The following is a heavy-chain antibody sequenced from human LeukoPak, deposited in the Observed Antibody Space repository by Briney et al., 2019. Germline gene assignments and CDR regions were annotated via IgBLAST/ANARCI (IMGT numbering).Heavy chain of an antibody. D-gene: IGHD3-22*01. J-gene: IGHJ2*01. CDR2: IYSGGST. CDR1: GFTVSSNY. CDR3: ARDSRYDSSGYYYWYFDL. V-gene: IGHV3-66*02. Sequence: GGSLRLSCAASGFTVSSNYMSWVRQAPGKGLEWVSVIYSGGSTYYADSVEGRFTISRDNPKNTLYLQMNSLRAEDTAVYYCARDSRYDSSGYYYWYFDLWGRGTLVTVSS.